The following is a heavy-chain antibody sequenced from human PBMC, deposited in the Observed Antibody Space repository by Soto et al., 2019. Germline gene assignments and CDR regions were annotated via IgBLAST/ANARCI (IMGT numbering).Heavy chain of an antibody. Sequence: GASVKVSCKASGYTFTSYYMHWVRQAPGQGLEWMGIINPSGGSTSYAQKFQGRVTMTRDTSTSTVYMELSSLRSEDTAVYYCARARPQWELLPTNWFDPWGQGTLVTVSS. D-gene: IGHD1-26*01. J-gene: IGHJ5*02. CDR3: ARARPQWELLPTNWFDP. CDR1: GYTFTSYY. V-gene: IGHV1-46*03. CDR2: INPSGGST.